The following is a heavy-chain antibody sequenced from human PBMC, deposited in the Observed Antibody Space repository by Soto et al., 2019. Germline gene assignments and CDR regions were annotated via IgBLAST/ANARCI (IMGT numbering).Heavy chain of an antibody. CDR1: GGSISSYY. D-gene: IGHD2-2*02. J-gene: IGHJ6*02. CDR3: ARALPDPCSTSCYTADYYYYYGMGV. CDR2: IYYSGST. V-gene: IGHV4-59*01. Sequence: SETLSLTCTVSGGSISSYYWSWIRQPPGKGLEWIGYIYYSGSTNYNPSLKSRVTISVDTSKNQFSLKLSSVTAADTAVYYCARALPDPCSTSCYTADYYYYYGMGVWGQGTTVTVSS.